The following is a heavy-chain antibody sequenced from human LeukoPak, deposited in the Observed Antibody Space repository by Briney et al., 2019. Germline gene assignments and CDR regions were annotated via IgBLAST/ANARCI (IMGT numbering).Heavy chain of an antibody. CDR2: IKQDGSEK. J-gene: IGHJ4*02. CDR3: ARDYRSSSGRSIDY. CDR1: GFTFSNYW. D-gene: IGHD6-6*01. V-gene: IGHV3-7*01. Sequence: PGGSLRLSCAGSGFTFSNYWMSWVRQAPGKGLEWVANIKQDGSEKYYVDSVKGRFTISRDNAKKSLYLQMNSLRAEDTAVYYCARDYRSSSGRSIDYWGQGTLVTVSS.